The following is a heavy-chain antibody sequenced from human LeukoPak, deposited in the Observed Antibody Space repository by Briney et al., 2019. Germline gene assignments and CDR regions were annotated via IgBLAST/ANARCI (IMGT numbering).Heavy chain of an antibody. CDR1: GGTFSSYA. J-gene: IGHJ4*02. V-gene: IGHV1-69*13. Sequence: ASVKVSCKASGGTFSSYAISWVRQAPAQGLEWMGGIIPIFGTANYAQKFQGRVTITADESTSTAYMELSSLRSEDTAVYFCARSGRGTYYYFDLWGQGTLVTVSS. D-gene: IGHD1-26*01. CDR2: IIPIFGTA. CDR3: ARSGRGTYYYFDL.